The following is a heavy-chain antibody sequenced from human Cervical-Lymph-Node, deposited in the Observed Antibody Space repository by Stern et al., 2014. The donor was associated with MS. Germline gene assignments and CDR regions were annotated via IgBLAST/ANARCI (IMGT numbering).Heavy chain of an antibody. V-gene: IGHV1-69*01. Sequence: VQLVESGAEVKKPGSSVKVSCKASGGTISNYIIGWVRQAPGTGLEWMGGIIPNFGIANYAEKFQDRVTITADESTSTAYMDLSSLRSEDTAVYYCARATSDYIWGTYRFLDSWGQGTLVIVSS. CDR3: ARATSDYIWGTYRFLDS. CDR1: GGTISNYI. D-gene: IGHD3-16*02. CDR2: IIPNFGIA. J-gene: IGHJ4*02.